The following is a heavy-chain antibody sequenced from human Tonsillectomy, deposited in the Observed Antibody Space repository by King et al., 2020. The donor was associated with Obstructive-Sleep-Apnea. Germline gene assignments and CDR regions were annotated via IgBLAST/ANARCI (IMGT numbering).Heavy chain of an antibody. D-gene: IGHD3-3*01. V-gene: IGHV3-30*02. J-gene: IGHJ4*02. CDR3: AKASAIFGVVSPFDY. CDR1: GFTFSSYG. Sequence: VQLVESGGGVVQPGRSLRLSCAASGFTFSSYGMHWVRQAPDKGLEWVAFIRYDGSNKYYADSVKGRFTISRDNSQNTLYLQMNSLSAEDTAMYYCAKASAIFGVVSPFDYWGQGTLVTVSS. CDR2: IRYDGSNK.